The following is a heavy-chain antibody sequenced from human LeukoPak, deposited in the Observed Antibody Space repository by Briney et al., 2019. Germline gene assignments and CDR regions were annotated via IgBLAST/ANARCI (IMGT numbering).Heavy chain of an antibody. CDR3: AIQRGSFWSGYRSERQGGNNDAFDM. V-gene: IGHV5-51*01. J-gene: IGHJ3*02. CDR1: GYSFTSYW. D-gene: IGHD3-3*01. CDR2: VYLGDSDT. Sequence: PGESLKISCKGSGYSFTSYWIGWVRQMPGKGLEWMGIVYLGDSDTRSSPSFQGQVTISADKSISTAYLQWSSLKASDSATYYCAIQRGSFWSGYRSERQGGNNDAFDMWGQGTMVTVSS.